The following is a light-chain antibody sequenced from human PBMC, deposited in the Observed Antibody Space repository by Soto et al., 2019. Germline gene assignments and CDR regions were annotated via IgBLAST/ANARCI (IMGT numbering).Light chain of an antibody. CDR3: QQYENLPT. Sequence: DIQMPQSPSSLSASVGDRGTITCQASQDISNYLNWYHQKPGKAPKLLIYDASNLETGVPSRFSGSGSGTDFTFTISSLQPEDIATYYCQQYENLPTFGQGTRLEIK. CDR1: QDISNY. CDR2: DAS. V-gene: IGKV1-33*01. J-gene: IGKJ5*01.